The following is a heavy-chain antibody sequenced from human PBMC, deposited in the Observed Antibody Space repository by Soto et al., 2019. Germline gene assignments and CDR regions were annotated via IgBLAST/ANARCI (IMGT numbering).Heavy chain of an antibody. CDR3: ARNMDYYYGPGSGNGHGV. Sequence: QVQLVQSGAEVKEPGDSVRVSCEASGYTFTAYYIHWVRQAPGQGLEWMGWINPKFGDTTYAQDFQGRLTLTRDMSISTVDMHLSRLTSDDTAIYYCARNMDYYYGPGSGNGHGVWGQGTTVNVFS. V-gene: IGHV1-2*02. CDR2: INPKFGDT. CDR1: GYTFTAYY. D-gene: IGHD3-10*01. J-gene: IGHJ6*02.